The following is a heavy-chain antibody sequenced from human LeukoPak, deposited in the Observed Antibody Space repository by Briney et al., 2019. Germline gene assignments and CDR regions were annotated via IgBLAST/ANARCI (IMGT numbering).Heavy chain of an antibody. CDR2: LYYSGRT. V-gene: IGHV4-38-2*02. CDR1: GYSLSNGYY. J-gene: IGHJ4*02. CDR3: ARDSRLNYFDY. Sequence: SEALSLTCTVSGYSLSNGYYWGWIRQPPGKGLEWIGSLYYSGRTYYNPSLKSRGAISLDTSKNQFSLRLTSVTAADTAVYYCARDSRLNYFDYGGQGTLVTVSS. D-gene: IGHD5-12*01.